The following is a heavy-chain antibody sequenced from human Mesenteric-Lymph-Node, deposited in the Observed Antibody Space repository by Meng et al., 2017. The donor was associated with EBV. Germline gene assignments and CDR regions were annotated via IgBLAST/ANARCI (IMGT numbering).Heavy chain of an antibody. D-gene: IGHD4-17*01. CDR2: INHSGNT. CDR3: ARVGEADSGDYPNEDS. Sequence: QVQLQQWGEGLLKPSETLSLPCAVYGGSFSTFYWRWIRQPPGKGLEWIGEINHSGNTNYNPSLKSRVTISVDTSKNQFSLRLTSVTAADTAVYYCARVGEADSGDYPNEDSWGQGTLVTVSS. CDR1: GGSFSTFY. V-gene: IGHV4-34*01. J-gene: IGHJ4*02.